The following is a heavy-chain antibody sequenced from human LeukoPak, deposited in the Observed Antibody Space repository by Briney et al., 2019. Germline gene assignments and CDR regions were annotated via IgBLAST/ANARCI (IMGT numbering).Heavy chain of an antibody. V-gene: IGHV3-23*01. Sequence: GGSLRLSCGASGFTFSSYAMAWVRQAPGKGLEWVSAIRGTGSSTYYADSVKGRFTISRDNSKSTLYLQMNGLRAEDTAVYYCAKDVFGDYGGLDYWGQGTLVTVSS. J-gene: IGHJ4*02. CDR3: AKDVFGDYGGLDY. CDR2: IRGTGSST. CDR1: GFTFSSYA. D-gene: IGHD4-23*01.